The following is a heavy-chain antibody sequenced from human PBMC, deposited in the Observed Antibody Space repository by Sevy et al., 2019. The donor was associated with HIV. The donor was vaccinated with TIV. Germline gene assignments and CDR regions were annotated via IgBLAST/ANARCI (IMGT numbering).Heavy chain of an antibody. D-gene: IGHD3-22*01. V-gene: IGHV3-30*18. CDR3: AKTRYHYHISGIFGDTFVPDY. J-gene: IGHJ4*01. CDR1: GFTFSNYG. Sequence: GGSLRLSCAASGFTFSNYGIHWVRQAPGKGLEWLAFISFDGSDKYYADSVKGRFTISREDSKNTLYLHLNSLRVEDTAVYYCAKTRYHYHISGIFGDTFVPDYWGHGTLVTVSS. CDR2: ISFDGSDK.